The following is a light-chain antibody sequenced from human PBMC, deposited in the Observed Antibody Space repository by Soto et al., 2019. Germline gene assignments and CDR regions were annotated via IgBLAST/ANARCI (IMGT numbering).Light chain of an antibody. Sequence: DIVMTQSPDSLAVSLGERATINCKSSQSVLYSSNNQNYLAWYQQKPGQPPKLLIYWASIRESGVPDQFSGSGSGTDFTLTISSLQAEDVAVYYCQQYYSTPPTFGQGTRWISN. CDR1: QSVLYSSNNQNY. CDR3: QQYYSTPPT. V-gene: IGKV4-1*01. CDR2: WAS. J-gene: IGKJ1*01.